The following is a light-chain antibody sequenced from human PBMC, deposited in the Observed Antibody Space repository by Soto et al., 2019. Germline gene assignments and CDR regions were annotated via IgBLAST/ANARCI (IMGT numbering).Light chain of an antibody. J-gene: IGLJ1*01. CDR3: QAWDSSTGV. CDR1: KLGDKY. CDR2: QDS. V-gene: IGLV3-1*01. Sequence: SYELTQPHSVSVSPGQTASIPCAGDKLGDKYACWYQQKPGQSPVLVIYQDSKRPSGIPERFSGSNSGNTATLTISGTQAMDEADYYCQAWDSSTGVFGTGTKLTVL.